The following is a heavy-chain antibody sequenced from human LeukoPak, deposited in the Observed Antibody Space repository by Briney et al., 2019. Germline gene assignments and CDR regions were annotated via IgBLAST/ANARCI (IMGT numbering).Heavy chain of an antibody. J-gene: IGHJ4*02. CDR3: ACEPRVAVAGTDLGY. CDR2: INPSGGSI. Sequence: GASVKVSCKASGYTFTSYYMHWVRQAPGQGLEWMGIINPSGGSISYAQKFQGRVTMTRDTSTSTVYMELSSLRSEDTAVYYCACEPRVAVAGTDLGYWGQGTLVTVSS. CDR1: GYTFTSYY. D-gene: IGHD6-19*01. V-gene: IGHV1-46*01.